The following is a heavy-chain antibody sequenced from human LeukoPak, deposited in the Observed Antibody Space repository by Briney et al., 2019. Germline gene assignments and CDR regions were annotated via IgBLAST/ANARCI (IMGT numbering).Heavy chain of an antibody. Sequence: GGSLRLSCAASGFTFSNAWMSWVRQAPGKGLEWVGRIKSKTDGGTTDYAAPVKGRFTISRDDSKNTLYLQMNSLKTEDTAVYYRTTDSSGSYLYYFDYWGQGTLVTVSS. CDR3: TTDSSGSYLYYFDY. J-gene: IGHJ4*02. V-gene: IGHV3-15*01. CDR2: IKSKTDGGTT. D-gene: IGHD1-26*01. CDR1: GFTFSNAW.